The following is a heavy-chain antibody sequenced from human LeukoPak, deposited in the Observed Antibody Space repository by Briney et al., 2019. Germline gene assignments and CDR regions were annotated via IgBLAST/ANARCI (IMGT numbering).Heavy chain of an antibody. V-gene: IGHV4-59*01. Sequence: SETLSLTCTVSGGSISSYYWSWIRQPPGKGLEWIGYIYYSGSTNYNPSLKSRVTISVDTSKNQFSLKLSSVTAADTAVYYCARDRKEMATIDYHYYYMDVWGKGTTVTVSS. J-gene: IGHJ6*03. CDR1: GGSISSYY. CDR2: IYYSGST. D-gene: IGHD5-24*01. CDR3: ARDRKEMATIDYHYYYMDV.